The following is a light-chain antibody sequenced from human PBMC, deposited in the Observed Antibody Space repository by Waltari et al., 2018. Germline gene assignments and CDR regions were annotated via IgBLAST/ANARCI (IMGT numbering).Light chain of an antibody. CDR1: TRDVGRYNY. V-gene: IGLV2-14*01. Sequence: QSALTQPASVSGSPGQSITISCTGTTRDVGRYNYVSWYQCHPGKAPELIIYVVPNRPSGVSDRCAGSKSGNTASLSSSGLQPEDEADYYCSSYTSIKTPYVVFGGGTKVTVL. J-gene: IGLJ2*01. CDR3: SSYTSIKTPYVV. CDR2: VVP.